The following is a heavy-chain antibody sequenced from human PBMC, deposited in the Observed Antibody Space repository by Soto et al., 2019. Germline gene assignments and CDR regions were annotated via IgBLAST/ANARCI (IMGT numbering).Heavy chain of an antibody. Sequence: GGSVRLSCAASGFTFSSYAMSWVRQAPGKGLEWVSAISGSGGSTYYADSVKGRFTISRDNSKNTLYLQMNSLRAEDTAVYYCAKDPKDFWSGYSFDYWGQGTLVTVSS. D-gene: IGHD3-3*01. V-gene: IGHV3-23*01. CDR2: ISGSGGST. CDR1: GFTFSSYA. CDR3: AKDPKDFWSGYSFDY. J-gene: IGHJ4*02.